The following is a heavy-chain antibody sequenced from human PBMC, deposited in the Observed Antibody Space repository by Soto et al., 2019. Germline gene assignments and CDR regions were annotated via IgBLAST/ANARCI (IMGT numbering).Heavy chain of an antibody. J-gene: IGHJ6*02. Sequence: QVQLVQSGAEVKKPGASVKVSCKASGYTFTSYDINWVRQPTGQGLEWMGWMNPNSGNTAYAHKVQGRVTLTRNTSTSTAYMELSSLRSADTAVYYCALSSSWYYYYGMDVWGQGTTVTVSS. D-gene: IGHD6-13*01. CDR3: ALSSSWYYYYGMDV. CDR1: GYTFTSYD. CDR2: MNPNSGNT. V-gene: IGHV1-8*01.